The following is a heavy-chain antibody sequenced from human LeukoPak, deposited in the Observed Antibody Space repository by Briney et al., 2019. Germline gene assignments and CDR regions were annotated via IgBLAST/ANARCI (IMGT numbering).Heavy chain of an antibody. CDR3: ARGGHSAFFY. CDR1: GFSFSNFW. CDR2: ITRDGINI. Sequence: GGSLSLSCAPSGFSFSNFWMHWVRQAPGKGLEWFYRITRDGININYADCVQGRFTISRDNAKSTLYLQMNSLRAEDTAVYYCARGGHSAFFYWGQGALVTVSS. J-gene: IGHJ4*02. V-gene: IGHV3-74*01. D-gene: IGHD3/OR15-3a*01.